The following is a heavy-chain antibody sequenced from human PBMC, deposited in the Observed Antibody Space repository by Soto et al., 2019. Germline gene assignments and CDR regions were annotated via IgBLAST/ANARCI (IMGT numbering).Heavy chain of an antibody. CDR3: ASLSYAGAFDI. CDR1: GFTVSSNY. CDR2: IYSGGST. V-gene: IGHV3-66*01. J-gene: IGHJ3*02. Sequence: GGSLRLSCAASGFTVSSNYMSWVRQAPGKGLEWVSVIYSGGSTYYADSVKGRFTISRDNSKNTLYLQMNSLRAEDTAVYYCASLSYAGAFDIWGQGTMVTVSS. D-gene: IGHD4-17*01.